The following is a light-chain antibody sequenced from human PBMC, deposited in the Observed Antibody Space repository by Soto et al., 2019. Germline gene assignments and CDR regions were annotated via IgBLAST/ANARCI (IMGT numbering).Light chain of an antibody. J-gene: IGLJ1*01. Sequence: SVLTQPPSASGSPGQSGTISCTGTSNDVGGYNYVSWYQQHPGKAPKLMIYEVNKRPSGVPDRFSGSKSGNTASLTVSGLQAEDEADYYCSSFAVSNSFVFGTGTKVTVL. CDR3: SSFAVSNSFV. V-gene: IGLV2-8*01. CDR2: EVN. CDR1: SNDVGGYNY.